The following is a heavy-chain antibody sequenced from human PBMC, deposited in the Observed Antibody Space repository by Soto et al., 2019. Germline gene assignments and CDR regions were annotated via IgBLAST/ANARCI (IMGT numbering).Heavy chain of an antibody. V-gene: IGHV3-23*01. Sequence: PGGSLRLSCAASGFTFSSYAMSWVRQAPGKGLEWVSAISGSGGSTYYADSVKGRFTISRDNSKNTLYLQMNSLRAEDTAVYYCAKGRAAAAGTRHQYYFDYWGQGTLVTVSS. D-gene: IGHD6-13*01. J-gene: IGHJ4*02. CDR2: ISGSGGST. CDR3: AKGRAAAAGTRHQYYFDY. CDR1: GFTFSSYA.